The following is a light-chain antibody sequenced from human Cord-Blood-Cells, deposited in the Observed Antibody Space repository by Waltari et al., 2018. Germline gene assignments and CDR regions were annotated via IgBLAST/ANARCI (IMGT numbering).Light chain of an antibody. CDR3: SSYTSSSTLVV. CDR2: EVS. Sequence: SALTQPASVSGSPGQSCTISCPGTCRDVGGYNYFSWYQQHPGKAPKRMIYEVSNRPSGVSNRFSGSKSGNTASLTISGLQAEDEADYYCSSYTSSSTLVVFGGGTKLTVL. CDR1: CRDVGGYNY. J-gene: IGLJ2*01. V-gene: IGLV2-14*01.